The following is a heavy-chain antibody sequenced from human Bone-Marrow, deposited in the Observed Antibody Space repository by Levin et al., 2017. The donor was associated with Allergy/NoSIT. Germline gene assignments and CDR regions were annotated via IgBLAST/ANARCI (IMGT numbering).Heavy chain of an antibody. CDR1: GFTFSSSA. D-gene: IGHD1-26*01. V-gene: IGHV3-23*01. Sequence: GESLKISCAASGFTFSSSAMTWVRQAPGRGLEWVSSISAGDASTYYTDSVKGRLTVSRDNSKNTLYLQMNSLRAEDTAIYYCARDIGQPDSYDYYFYGMDVWGQGTTVTVSS. J-gene: IGHJ6*02. CDR2: ISAGDAST. CDR3: ARDIGQPDSYDYYFYGMDV.